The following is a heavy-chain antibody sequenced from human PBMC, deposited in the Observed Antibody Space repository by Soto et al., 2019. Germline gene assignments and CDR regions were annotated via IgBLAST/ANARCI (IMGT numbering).Heavy chain of an antibody. J-gene: IGHJ6*02. CDR3: AIDADSVTYCSGGSCSSGGPYYYGMDV. D-gene: IGHD2-15*01. Sequence: ASVKVSCKASGYTFTSYGISWVRQAPGQGLEWMGWINAYNGNTNYAQKHQGRVTMTTDTSTSTAYMELRSLRSDDTAVYYCAIDADSVTYCSGGSCSSGGPYYYGMDVWGQGTTVTVSS. CDR2: INAYNGNT. V-gene: IGHV1-18*01. CDR1: GYTFTSYG.